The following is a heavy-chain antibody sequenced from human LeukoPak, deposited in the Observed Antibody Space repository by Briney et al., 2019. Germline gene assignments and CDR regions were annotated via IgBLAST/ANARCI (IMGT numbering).Heavy chain of an antibody. CDR2: MSKSGYSI. Sequence: GGSLRLSCAASGFNFSDYYMSWIRQAPGKGLEWVSYMSKSGYSIYYAASVKGRFTISRDNVNHSLFLQMNSLRAEDTAVYYCARRKRRFDSWGQGTLVTVSS. CDR3: ARRKRRFDS. J-gene: IGHJ4*02. CDR1: GFNFSDYY. V-gene: IGHV3-11*01.